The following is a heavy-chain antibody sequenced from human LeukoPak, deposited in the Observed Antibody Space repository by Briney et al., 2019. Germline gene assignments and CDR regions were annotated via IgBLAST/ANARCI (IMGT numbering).Heavy chain of an antibody. CDR2: INHSGST. CDR1: GGSFSGYY. J-gene: IGHJ4*02. D-gene: IGHD1-1*01. Sequence: SETLSLTCAVYGGSFSGYYWSWIRQPPGKGLEWIGEINHSGSTNYNPSLKSRVTISVDTSKNQFSLKLSSVTAADTAVYYCARPIRARRPNDPFDYWGQGTLVTVSS. V-gene: IGHV4-34*01. CDR3: ARPIRARRPNDPFDY.